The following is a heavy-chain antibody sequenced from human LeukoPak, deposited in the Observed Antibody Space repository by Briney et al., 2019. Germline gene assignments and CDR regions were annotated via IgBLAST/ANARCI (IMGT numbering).Heavy chain of an antibody. CDR1: GGTFSSYA. V-gene: IGHV1-69*13. D-gene: IGHD2-15*01. Sequence: SVKVSCKASGGTFSSYAISWVRQAPGQGLEWMGGIIPIFGTANYAQKFQGRVTITADESTSTAYMELSSLRSEDTAVYYCARDTIIRCSGGSCYSGWFDPWGQGTLVTVSS. CDR2: IIPIFGTA. CDR3: ARDTIIRCSGGSCYSGWFDP. J-gene: IGHJ5*02.